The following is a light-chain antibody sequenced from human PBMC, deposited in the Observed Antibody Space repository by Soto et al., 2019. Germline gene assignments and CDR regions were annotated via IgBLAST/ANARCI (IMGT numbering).Light chain of an antibody. CDR2: NTN. Sequence: QAVVTQEPSLSVSPGGTVTLTCGLTSGSVSTHYSPSWYQQTPGQAPRTLIYNTNTRSFGVPDRFSGSILGNKAALTLTGAQADDEADYYCLLSYSGTNWVFGGGTKLTVL. CDR1: SGSVSTHYS. V-gene: IGLV8-61*01. CDR3: LLSYSGTNWV. J-gene: IGLJ3*02.